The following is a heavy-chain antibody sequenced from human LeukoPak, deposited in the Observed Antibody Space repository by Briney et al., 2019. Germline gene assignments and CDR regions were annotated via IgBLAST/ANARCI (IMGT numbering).Heavy chain of an antibody. V-gene: IGHV3-53*01. CDR3: ARRNHREFDY. CDR1: GFTVSNNC. CDR2: IYSDGST. J-gene: IGHJ4*02. Sequence: GGSLRLSCVASGFTVSNNCMSWVRQAPGKGLEWVSVIYSDGSTYYSDSVKGRFTISRDNSKNTLYLQMNSLRAEDTAVYYCARRNHREFDYWGQGTLVTVSS.